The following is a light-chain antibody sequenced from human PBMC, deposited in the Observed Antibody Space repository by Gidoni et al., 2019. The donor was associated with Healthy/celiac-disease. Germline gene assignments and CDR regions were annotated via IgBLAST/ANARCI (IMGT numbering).Light chain of an antibody. CDR3: QSYDSSEE. CDR1: SGSIASNY. J-gene: IGLJ3*02. Sequence: NFMLTQPHSVSESPGKTVTISCTGSSGSIASNYVQWYQQRPGSAPTTVIYEDNQRPSGVPDRFSGSIDSSSNSASLTISGLKTEDEADYYCQSYDSSEEFGGGTKRTVL. V-gene: IGLV6-57*02. CDR2: EDN.